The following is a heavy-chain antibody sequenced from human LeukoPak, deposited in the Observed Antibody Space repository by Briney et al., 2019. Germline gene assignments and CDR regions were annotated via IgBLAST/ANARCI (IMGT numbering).Heavy chain of an antibody. V-gene: IGHV4-59*01. Sequence: PSETLSLTCAVSGGSISSYYWSWIRQPPGKGLEWIGYIYYSGSTNYNPSLKSRVTISVDTSKNQFSLKLSSVTAADTAVYYCARFTTDSSGYYYGYYYYYMDVWGKGTTVTVSS. D-gene: IGHD3-22*01. CDR3: ARFTTDSSGYYYGYYYYYMDV. CDR1: GGSISSYY. CDR2: IYYSGST. J-gene: IGHJ6*03.